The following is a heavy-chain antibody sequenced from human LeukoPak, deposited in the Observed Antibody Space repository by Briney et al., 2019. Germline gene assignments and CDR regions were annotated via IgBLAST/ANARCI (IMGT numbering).Heavy chain of an antibody. J-gene: IGHJ3*02. CDR3: ARDSGGGIAELLDAFDI. D-gene: IGHD6-13*01. Sequence: ASVKVSCKASGYTFTSYYMHWVRQAPGQGLEWMGIINPSGGSTSCAQKFQGRVTMTRDTSTSTVYMELSSLRSEDTAVYYCARDSGGGIAELLDAFDIWGQGTMVTVSS. CDR1: GYTFTSYY. V-gene: IGHV1-46*01. CDR2: INPSGGST.